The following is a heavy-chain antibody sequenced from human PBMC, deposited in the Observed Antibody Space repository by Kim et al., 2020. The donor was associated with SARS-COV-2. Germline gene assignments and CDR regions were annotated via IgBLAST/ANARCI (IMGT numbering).Heavy chain of an antibody. CDR3: ARWRILDDYYDSIPKTPDPFDY. CDR1: GGSFSGYY. D-gene: IGHD3-22*01. J-gene: IGHJ4*02. CDR2: INHSGST. Sequence: SETLSLTCAVYGGSFSGYYWSWIRQPPGKGLEWIGEINHSGSTNYHPSLKSRVTISVDTSKNQFSLKLSPVTAADTAVYYCARWRILDDYYDSIPKTPDPFDYWGQGTLVTVSS. V-gene: IGHV4-34*01.